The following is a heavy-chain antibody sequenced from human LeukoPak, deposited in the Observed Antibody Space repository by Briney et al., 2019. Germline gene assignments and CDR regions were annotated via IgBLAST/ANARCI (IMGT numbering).Heavy chain of an antibody. Sequence: PSETLSLTCAVSGDSISSTSYYWGWIRQPPGKGLEWIGSIYYSGNTYYNPSLKSRVTISVDTSNNQFSLKLSSVTTADTAIYYCARHVYGGNSWRRDCWGQGTLVTVSS. D-gene: IGHD4-23*01. J-gene: IGHJ4*02. CDR2: IYYSGNT. V-gene: IGHV4-39*01. CDR3: ARHVYGGNSWRRDC. CDR1: GDSISSTSYY.